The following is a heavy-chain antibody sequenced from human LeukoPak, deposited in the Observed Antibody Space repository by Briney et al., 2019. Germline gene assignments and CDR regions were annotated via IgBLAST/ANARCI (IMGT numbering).Heavy chain of an antibody. Sequence: ASVKVSCKASGYTFTSYDINWVRQATGQGLEWMGWMNPNSGNTGYAQKFQGRVTMTRNTSISTAHMELSSLRSEDTAVYHCARGPNKYDGGNSGSAWFDPWGQGTLVTVSS. D-gene: IGHD4-23*01. J-gene: IGHJ5*02. CDR2: MNPNSGNT. CDR1: GYTFTSYD. V-gene: IGHV1-8*01. CDR3: ARGPNKYDGGNSGSAWFDP.